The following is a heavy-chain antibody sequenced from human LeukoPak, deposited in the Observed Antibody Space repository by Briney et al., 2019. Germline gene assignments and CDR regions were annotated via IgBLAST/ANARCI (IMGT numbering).Heavy chain of an antibody. J-gene: IGHJ3*02. CDR2: INPNSGGT. D-gene: IGHD2-8*01. CDR3: ATLRLRRMVCAIVDAFDI. CDR1: GYTFTAYY. V-gene: IGHV1-2*02. Sequence: ASVKVSCKASGYTFTAYYMHWVRQAPGQGLEWMGWINPNSGGTNHAQKFQGRVTMTRDTSISTAYMELSRLRSDDTAVYYCATLRLRRMVCAIVDAFDIWGQGTMVTVSS.